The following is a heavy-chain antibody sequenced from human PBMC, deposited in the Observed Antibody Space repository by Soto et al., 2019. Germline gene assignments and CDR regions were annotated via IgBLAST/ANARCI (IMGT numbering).Heavy chain of an antibody. D-gene: IGHD1-26*01. CDR2: NYHSGST. Sequence: SETLSLTCTVSGGSVSTYYWSWIRQPPGKGLEWIGYNYHSGSTNYNPSLKSRVTISVDTSKNQFSLKLNSVTAADTAVYYCAREVGGNSYTDAFDIWGQGIMVTVS. V-gene: IGHV4-59*02. J-gene: IGHJ3*02. CDR1: GGSVSTYY. CDR3: AREVGGNSYTDAFDI.